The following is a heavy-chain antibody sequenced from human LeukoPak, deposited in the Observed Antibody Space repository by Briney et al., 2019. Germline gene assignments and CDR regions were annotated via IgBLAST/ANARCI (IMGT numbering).Heavy chain of an antibody. D-gene: IGHD3-10*01. CDR2: ISASGAST. CDR1: GFTFSSYA. Sequence: GGSLRLSCAASGFTFSSYAMSWVRQAAGKGLEWVSAISASGASTYYADSVKGRFTISRDNSKNTLYLQMNSLRADDTAVYYCAKRGPTAYYFDSWGQGTLVTVSS. V-gene: IGHV3-23*01. J-gene: IGHJ4*02. CDR3: AKRGPTAYYFDS.